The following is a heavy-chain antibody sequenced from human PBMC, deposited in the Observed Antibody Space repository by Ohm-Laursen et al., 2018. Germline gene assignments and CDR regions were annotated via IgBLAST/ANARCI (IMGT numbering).Heavy chain of an antibody. V-gene: IGHV2-70*11. J-gene: IGHJ4*02. D-gene: IGHD1-26*01. CDR1: GFSLSTSGMC. CDR2: IDWDDDK. CDR3: ARSRSSGSYSVY. Sequence: TQTLTLTCTFSGFSLSTSGMCVSWIRQPPGKALEWLARIDWDDDKYYSTSLKTRLTISKDTSKNQVVLTMTNMDPVDTATYYCARSRSSGSYSVYWGQGTLVTVST.